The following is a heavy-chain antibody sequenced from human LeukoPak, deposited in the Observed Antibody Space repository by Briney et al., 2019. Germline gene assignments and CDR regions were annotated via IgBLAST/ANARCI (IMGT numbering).Heavy chain of an antibody. V-gene: IGHV1-69*01. CDR3: ARDLLSYYDFWSGYPYNWFDP. J-gene: IGHJ5*02. CDR1: GGTFSSYA. Sequence: ASVKVSCKASGGTFSSYAISWVRQAPGQGLEWMGGIIPIFGTANYAQKFQGRVTITADEYTSTAYMELNSLRSEDTAVYYCARDLLSYYDFWSGYPYNWFDPWGQGTLVTVSS. CDR2: IIPIFGTA. D-gene: IGHD3-3*01.